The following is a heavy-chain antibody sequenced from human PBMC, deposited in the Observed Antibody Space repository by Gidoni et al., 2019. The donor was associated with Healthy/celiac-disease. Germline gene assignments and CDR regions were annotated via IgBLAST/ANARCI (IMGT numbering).Heavy chain of an antibody. CDR2: ISGSGGST. CDR3: AKDLFASWELLPTNAFDY. D-gene: IGHD1-26*01. J-gene: IGHJ4*02. V-gene: IGHV3-23*01. Sequence: EVQLLESGGGLVQPGGSLRPSCAASGFTFSSYAMSWVRQAPGKGLEWVSAISGSGGSTYYADSVKGRFTISRDNSKNTLYLQMNSLRAEDTAVYYCAKDLFASWELLPTNAFDYWGQGTLVTVSS. CDR1: GFTFSSYA.